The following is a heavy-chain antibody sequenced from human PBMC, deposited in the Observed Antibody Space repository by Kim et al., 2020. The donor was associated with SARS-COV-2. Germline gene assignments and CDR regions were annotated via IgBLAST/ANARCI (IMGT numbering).Heavy chain of an antibody. CDR3: AREQREGVSAPRYFDWYYYWYFDL. D-gene: IGHD3-9*01. CDR1: GYTFTSYG. J-gene: IGHJ2*01. CDR2: ISAYNGNT. V-gene: IGHV1-18*01. Sequence: ASVKVSCKASGYTFTSYGISWVRQAPGQGLEWMGWISAYNGNTNYAQKLQGRVTMTTDTSTSTAYMELRSLRSDDTAVYYCAREQREGVSAPRYFDWYYYWYFDLWGRGTLVTVSS.